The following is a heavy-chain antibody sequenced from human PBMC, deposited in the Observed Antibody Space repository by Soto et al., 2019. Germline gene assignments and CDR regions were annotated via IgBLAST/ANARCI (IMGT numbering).Heavy chain of an antibody. CDR1: GYSFTDYL. D-gene: IGHD2-15*01. Sequence: GESLKISCQGSGYSFTDYLICWVRQMRVKGLEWMGIIFPGDSDTTYSPSFQGQVTISADKSISTAYLQWSSLRASDTAIYYCARRHWTGGSCSNWFYSGGQGTL. J-gene: IGHJ5*02. V-gene: IGHV5-51*01. CDR2: IFPGDSDT. CDR3: ARRHWTGGSCSNWFYS.